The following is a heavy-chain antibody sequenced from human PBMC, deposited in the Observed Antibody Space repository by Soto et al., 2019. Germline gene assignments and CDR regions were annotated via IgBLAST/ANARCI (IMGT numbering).Heavy chain of an antibody. Sequence: PGGSLRLSCAASGFTFSNYWMNWVRQAPGKGMEWEANIKQDESERNHVDSVKGRFTISRDNTKNSLYLQMNSLRVDDTAVYYCARSAEMYYDFCSGYPHQDDYYYYYGMDVWGQGTTVTVSS. CDR3: ARSAEMYYDFCSGYPHQDDYYYYYGMDV. D-gene: IGHD3-3*01. V-gene: IGHV3-7*05. CDR2: IKQDESER. CDR1: GFTFSNYW. J-gene: IGHJ6*02.